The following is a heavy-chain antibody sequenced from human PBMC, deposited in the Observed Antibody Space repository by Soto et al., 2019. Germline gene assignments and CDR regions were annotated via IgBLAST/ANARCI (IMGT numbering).Heavy chain of an antibody. Sequence: SETLSLTCTVSGGSISSGPYSWGWIRQPPGKGLEWIGTFYYSGSTNYNPSLKSRVTISVDTSKNQFSLKLSSVTAADTAVYYCARGWVPAVGYGMDVWGQGTTVTVSS. J-gene: IGHJ6*02. CDR2: FYYSGST. CDR1: GGSISSGPYS. V-gene: IGHV4-39*07. CDR3: ARGWVPAVGYGMDV. D-gene: IGHD6-19*01.